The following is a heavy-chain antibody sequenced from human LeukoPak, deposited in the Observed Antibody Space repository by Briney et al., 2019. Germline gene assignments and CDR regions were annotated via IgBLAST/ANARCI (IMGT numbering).Heavy chain of an antibody. V-gene: IGHV3-30*01. CDR2: ISNEGSHK. CDR1: GFTLSSYA. Sequence: RPGGSLRLSCAASGFTLSSYAMHWVRQAPGKGLEWVAAISNEGSHKDYLGSVKGRFIISRDNSKNTLSLQMNSLRPEDTALYYCARQAGALSYYYNYMDVWGNGTTVTVSS. CDR3: ARQAGALSYYYNYMDV. J-gene: IGHJ6*03.